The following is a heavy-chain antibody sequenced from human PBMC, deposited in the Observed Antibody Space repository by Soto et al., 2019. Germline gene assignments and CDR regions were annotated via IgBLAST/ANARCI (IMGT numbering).Heavy chain of an antibody. J-gene: IGHJ4*02. V-gene: IGHV4-30-4*01. CDR2: IYYSGST. CDR3: ARVKHYYDSSGYPDY. D-gene: IGHD3-22*01. Sequence: PSETLSLTCTVSGGSIGGGGYCWSWIRQPPWKGLEWIGYIYYSGSTYYNPSLKSRVTISVDTSKNQFSLKLSSVTAADTAVYYCARVKHYYDSSGYPDYWGQGTLVTVSS. CDR1: GGSIGGGGYC.